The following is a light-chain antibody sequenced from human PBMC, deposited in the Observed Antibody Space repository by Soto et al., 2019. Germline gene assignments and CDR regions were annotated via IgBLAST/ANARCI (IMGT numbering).Light chain of an antibody. CDR3: QQSYSTPRT. Sequence: DIQMTQSPSSLSASVGDRVTITCRSSQSVSNYLNWYQQKPGKAPKVLIYAASSLQSGVPSRVSGSGSGTDFTLTISSLQPEDFATYYCQQSYSTPRTFGQGTRLEIK. CDR1: QSVSNY. CDR2: AAS. J-gene: IGKJ5*01. V-gene: IGKV1-39*01.